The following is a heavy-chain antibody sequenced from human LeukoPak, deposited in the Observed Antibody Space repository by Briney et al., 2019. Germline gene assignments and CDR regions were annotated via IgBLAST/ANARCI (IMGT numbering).Heavy chain of an antibody. CDR3: ARGRDDSSSYYAPFDY. Sequence: SDPLSLTCTVSSDSISSYYWSWLRQPPGKGLEWIVYIYYSGRTNYTPSLKSRVTISVDASKSNFSLKLSSVTAADTAVFYCARGRDDSSSYYAPFDYGGQGTLVTVS. V-gene: IGHV4-59*12. CDR1: SDSISSYY. CDR2: IYYSGRT. J-gene: IGHJ4*02. D-gene: IGHD3-22*01.